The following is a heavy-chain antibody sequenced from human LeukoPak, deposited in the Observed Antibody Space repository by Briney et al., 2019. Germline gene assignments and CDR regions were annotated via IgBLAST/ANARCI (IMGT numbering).Heavy chain of an antibody. J-gene: IGHJ4*02. CDR3: ARDYWGSGDY. V-gene: IGHV3-74*01. D-gene: IGHD7-27*01. CDR2: VKGDGSGI. CDR1: GFSFSDYW. Sequence: GGSLRLPCAASGFSFSDYWMLWVRQAPGKGLLWVSRVKGDGSGITYADSVKGRFTISRDNAKNTLYLQMNSLRVEDTAVYHCARDYWGSGDYWGQGTLVTVSS.